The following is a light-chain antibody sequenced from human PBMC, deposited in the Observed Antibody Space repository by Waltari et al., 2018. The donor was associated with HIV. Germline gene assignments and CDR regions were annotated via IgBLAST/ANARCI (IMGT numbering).Light chain of an antibody. CDR1: SSNIGINY. Sequence: QSVLTQPPSAGQRLTISCSGSSSNIGINYVYWYQHFPGTAPKLLMYRNGQRPSGVPARFSGSKSGTSASLAISGLRAEDEADYYCATWDDNLGGRVFGGGTKLTVL. CDR2: RNG. CDR3: ATWDDNLGGRV. V-gene: IGLV1-47*01. J-gene: IGLJ3*02.